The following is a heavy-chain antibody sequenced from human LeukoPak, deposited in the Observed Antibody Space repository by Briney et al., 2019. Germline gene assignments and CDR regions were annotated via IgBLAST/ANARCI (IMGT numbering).Heavy chain of an antibody. CDR1: GFTFSSYW. V-gene: IGHV3-7*03. CDR3: ARDIAYYDFWSGYYTGMIYYYGMDV. D-gene: IGHD3-3*01. J-gene: IGHJ6*02. Sequence: GGSLRLSCAASGFTFSSYWMNWARQAPGKGLEWVASINQNGNVNYYVDSVKGRFTISRDNAKNSLYLQMSNLRAEDTAVYYCARDIAYYDFWSGYYTGMIYYYGMDVWGQGTTVTVSS. CDR2: INQNGNVN.